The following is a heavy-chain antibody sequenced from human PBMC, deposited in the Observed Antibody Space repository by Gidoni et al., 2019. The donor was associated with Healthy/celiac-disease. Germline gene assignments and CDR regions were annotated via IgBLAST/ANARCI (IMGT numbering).Heavy chain of an antibody. CDR1: GFSLSNARMG. Sequence: QVTLKESGPVLVKPTETLTLTCTVSGFSLSNARMGVSWIRQPPGKPLEWLAHIFSNDEKSYSTSLKSRLTISKDTSKSQVVLTMTNMDPVDTATYYCARTNYYDSSGYYYVEDYWGQGTLVTVSS. CDR2: IFSNDEK. V-gene: IGHV2-26*01. D-gene: IGHD3-22*01. CDR3: ARTNYYDSSGYYYVEDY. J-gene: IGHJ4*02.